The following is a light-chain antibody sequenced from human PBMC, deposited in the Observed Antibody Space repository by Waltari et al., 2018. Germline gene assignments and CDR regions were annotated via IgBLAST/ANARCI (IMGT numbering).Light chain of an antibody. CDR3: QQRSDWPPH. Sequence: EIVLTQSLATLSLSPGERAPLPYRASQSVTSYLVWYQQTPGQAPRLPIYDASNRATGIPARFSGSGSGTDFTLTISSLEPEDFAVYYCQQRSDWPPHFGQGTRLEMK. V-gene: IGKV3-11*01. J-gene: IGKJ5*01. CDR1: QSVTSY. CDR2: DAS.